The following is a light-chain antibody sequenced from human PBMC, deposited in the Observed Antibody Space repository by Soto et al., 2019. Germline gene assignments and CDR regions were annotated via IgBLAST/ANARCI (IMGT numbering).Light chain of an antibody. CDR1: QSVSSN. CDR3: QQYNNWPPWT. Sequence: EIVMMQSPATPSVSRGERATLSCRASQSVSSNLAWYQQKPGKAPRLLIYGASTRATGIPARFSGSGSGTEFTLTISSLQSEDFAVYYCQQYNNWPPWTCGQGTKVDIK. V-gene: IGKV3-15*01. CDR2: GAS. J-gene: IGKJ1*01.